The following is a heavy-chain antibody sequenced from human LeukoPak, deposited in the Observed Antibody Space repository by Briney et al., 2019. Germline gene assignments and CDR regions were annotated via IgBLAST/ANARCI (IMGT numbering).Heavy chain of an antibody. CDR2: IYYSGST. D-gene: IGHD5-18*01. CDR1: GGSISSSSYY. Sequence: PSETLSLTCTVSGGSISSSSYYWGWIRQPPGKGLEWIGSIYYSGSTYYNPSLKSRVTISVDTSKNQFSLKLSSVAAADTAVYYCARLAGDIQLWYPTYFDYWGQGTLVTVSS. J-gene: IGHJ4*02. V-gene: IGHV4-39*01. CDR3: ARLAGDIQLWYPTYFDY.